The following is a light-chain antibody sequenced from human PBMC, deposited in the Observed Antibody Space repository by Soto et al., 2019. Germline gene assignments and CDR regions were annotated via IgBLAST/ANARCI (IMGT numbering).Light chain of an antibody. CDR2: DAS. Sequence: EVVLTQSPATLSLSPGESVTLSCRASQSINTYLAWYQQQPGQAPRLLIYDASYRAAGIPSRFSGSGSGTDFTLTISSLEPADFAIYHCQQRSNWPLTFGGGTKVEI. CDR1: QSINTY. CDR3: QQRSNWPLT. V-gene: IGKV3-11*01. J-gene: IGKJ4*01.